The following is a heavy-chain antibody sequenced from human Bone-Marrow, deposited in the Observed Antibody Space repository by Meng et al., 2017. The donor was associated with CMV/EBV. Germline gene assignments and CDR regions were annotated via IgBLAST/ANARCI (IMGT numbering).Heavy chain of an antibody. CDR1: GYTFTGYY. CDR2: ISPNSGGT. D-gene: IGHD3-22*01. Sequence: ASVKVFCKASGYTFTGYYMHWVRQAPGQGLEWMGWISPNSGGTNYAQKFLGRVTMTRDTSISTAYMELSRLRSDDTAMYYYARVPSSGYYGSLGYWGQGTLVTVSS. J-gene: IGHJ4*02. V-gene: IGHV1-2*02. CDR3: ARVPSSGYYGSLGY.